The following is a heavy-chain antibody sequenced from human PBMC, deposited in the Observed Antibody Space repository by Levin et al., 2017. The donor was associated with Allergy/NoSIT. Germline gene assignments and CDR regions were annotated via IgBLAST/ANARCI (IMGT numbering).Heavy chain of an antibody. J-gene: IGHJ4*02. CDR1: GASTGSGAFY. D-gene: IGHD2-2*01. Sequence: SQTLSLTCTVSGASTGSGAFYWGWIRQPPGRGLEWIASIYYAGATYYNPSLKTRVTISIDTSKIQFSLKLTSVTAADTAVYYCARRFTASSNWDFDYWGQGTLVTVSS. V-gene: IGHV4-39*01. CDR2: IYYAGAT. CDR3: ARRFTASSNWDFDY.